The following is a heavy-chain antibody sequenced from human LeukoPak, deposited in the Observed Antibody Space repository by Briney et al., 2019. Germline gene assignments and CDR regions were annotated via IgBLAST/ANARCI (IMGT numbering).Heavy chain of an antibody. J-gene: IGHJ6*03. CDR3: AKEQHQDYGDYYYNTDV. Sequence: GGSLRLSCAAAGFTFSSYSKNWVRQAPGKGLEWVSYISSSSSTIYYADSVKGRFTISRDNSKNTLYLQINSLRAEDTAVYYCAKEQHQDYGDYYYNTDVWGKGTTVTVSS. CDR1: GFTFSSYS. CDR2: ISSSSSTI. D-gene: IGHD4-17*01. V-gene: IGHV3-48*01.